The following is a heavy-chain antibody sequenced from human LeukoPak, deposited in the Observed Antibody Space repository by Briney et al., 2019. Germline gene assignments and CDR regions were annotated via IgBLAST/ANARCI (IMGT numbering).Heavy chain of an antibody. J-gene: IGHJ4*02. CDR1: GGSFSGYY. D-gene: IGHD2-2*01. V-gene: IGHV4-34*01. CDR3: ARGGGRYLGYDDY. Sequence: MPSETLSLTCAVYGGSFSGYYWSWIRQPPGKGLEWIGEINHSGSTNYNPSLKSRVTVSVDTSKNQFSLKLSSVTAADTAVYYCARGGGRYLGYDDYWGQGTLVTVSS. CDR2: INHSGST.